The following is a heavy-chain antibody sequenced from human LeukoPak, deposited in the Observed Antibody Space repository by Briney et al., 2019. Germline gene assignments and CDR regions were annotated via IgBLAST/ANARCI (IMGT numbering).Heavy chain of an antibody. Sequence: GRSLRLSCAASGFTFSSYGMHWVRQAPGKGLEWVAVISYDGSNKYYADSVKGRFTISRDNSKNTLYLQMNSLRAEDTAVYYCARDNDYFDAFDIWGQGTMVTVSS. V-gene: IGHV3-30*03. CDR1: GFTFSSYG. D-gene: IGHD2/OR15-2a*01. CDR3: ARDNDYFDAFDI. CDR2: ISYDGSNK. J-gene: IGHJ3*02.